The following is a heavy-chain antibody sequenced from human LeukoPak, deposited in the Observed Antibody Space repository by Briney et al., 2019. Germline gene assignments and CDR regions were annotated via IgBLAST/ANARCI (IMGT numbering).Heavy chain of an antibody. V-gene: IGHV3-21*01. CDR3: ASRSFTAMVTFL. CDR1: GFTFSSYS. Sequence: PGGSLRLSCAASGFTFSSYSMNWVRQAPGKGLEWVSSISSSSSYIYYADSVKGRFTISRDNAKNTLYLQMNSLRAEDTAVYYCASRSFTAMVTFLWGQGTLVTVSS. CDR2: ISSSSSYI. D-gene: IGHD5-18*01. J-gene: IGHJ4*02.